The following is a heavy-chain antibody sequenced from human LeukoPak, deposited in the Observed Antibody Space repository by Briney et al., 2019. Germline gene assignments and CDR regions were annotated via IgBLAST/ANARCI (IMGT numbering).Heavy chain of an antibody. J-gene: IGHJ3*02. CDR2: IDHTGKS. D-gene: IGHD1-26*01. V-gene: IGHV4-34*01. CDR3: ARASHQGETYFKAFDI. CDR1: VGTLSGHY. Sequence: SETLSLTCAVYVGTLSGHYWSWIRPPPGKGVEWIGEIDHTGKSNYPSALKSRVTMAVDTSKNQFSLSLESVTAADTAIYYCARASHQGETYFKAFDICGRGTPVTVSS.